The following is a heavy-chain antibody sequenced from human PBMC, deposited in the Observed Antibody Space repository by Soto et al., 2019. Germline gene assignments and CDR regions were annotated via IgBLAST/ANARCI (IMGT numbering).Heavy chain of an antibody. Sequence: RGESLKISCKGSGYSFTSYWIGWVRQMPGKGLEWMGIIYPGDSDTRYSPSFQGQVTISADKSISTAYLQWSSLKASDTAMYYCARQMLYYSSGASRYSSGNDVWGQVTTVTVSS. J-gene: IGHJ6*02. CDR1: GYSFTSYW. V-gene: IGHV5-51*01. D-gene: IGHD6-19*01. CDR3: ARQMLYYSSGASRYSSGNDV. CDR2: IYPGDSDT.